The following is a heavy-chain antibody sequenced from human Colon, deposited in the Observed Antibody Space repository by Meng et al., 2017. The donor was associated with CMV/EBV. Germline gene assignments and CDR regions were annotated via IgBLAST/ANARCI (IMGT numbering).Heavy chain of an antibody. CDR3: ARGLYTSGWYGNAFDI. V-gene: IGHV3-7*01. CDR1: GFTFSTYA. Sequence: GESLKISCAASGFTFSTYAMSWVRQAPGKGLEWVANINPGGSETHYVDSLKGRFIISRDNAKNSLFLEMNSLRAEDTAIYYCARGLYTSGWYGNAFDIWGQGTVVTVSS. D-gene: IGHD6-19*01. CDR2: INPGGSET. J-gene: IGHJ3*02.